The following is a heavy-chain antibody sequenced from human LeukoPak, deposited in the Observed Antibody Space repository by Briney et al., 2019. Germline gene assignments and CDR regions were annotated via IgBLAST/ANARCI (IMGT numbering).Heavy chain of an antibody. CDR3: ARDLEGFDY. V-gene: IGHV1-46*01. CDR2: IYPRDGST. J-gene: IGHJ4*02. CDR1: GYSFTSNY. Sequence: ALVKVSCRASGYSFTSNYIHWVRQAPGQGLEWMGMIYPRDGSTSYAQRFQDRVTVTRDTSTSTVHMELSGLRSEDTAVYYCARDLEGFDYWGQGTQVTVSS.